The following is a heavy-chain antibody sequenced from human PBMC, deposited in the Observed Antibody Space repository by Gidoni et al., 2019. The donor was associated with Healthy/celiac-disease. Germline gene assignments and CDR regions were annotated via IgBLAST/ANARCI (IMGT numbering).Heavy chain of an antibody. V-gene: IGHV4-4*07. CDR3: ARGPGIAAAGTNPSYYFDY. D-gene: IGHD6-13*01. Sequence: QVQLQESGPVLVQPSETLSLTCTVSGGSISSYYWSWIRQPAGKGLEWIGRIYTSGSHNYNPSLKSRVNMSVETAKNQFSLKLSSVTDAETAVYYCARGPGIAAAGTNPSYYFDYWGQGTLVTVSS. CDR2: IYTSGSH. J-gene: IGHJ4*02. CDR1: GGSISSYY.